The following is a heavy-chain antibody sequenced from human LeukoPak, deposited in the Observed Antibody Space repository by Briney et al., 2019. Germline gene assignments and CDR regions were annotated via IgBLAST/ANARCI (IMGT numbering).Heavy chain of an antibody. CDR2: IIPIYGTA. Sequence: SVKVSCKASGYTFTSYGISWVRQAPGQGLEWMGGIIPIYGTANYAQKFQGRVTITADESTSTAYMELSSLRSEDTAVYYCARGAMITFGGVIVKGNYFDYWGQGTLVTVSS. D-gene: IGHD3-16*02. J-gene: IGHJ4*02. CDR1: GYTFTSYG. V-gene: IGHV1-69*13. CDR3: ARGAMITFGGVIVKGNYFDY.